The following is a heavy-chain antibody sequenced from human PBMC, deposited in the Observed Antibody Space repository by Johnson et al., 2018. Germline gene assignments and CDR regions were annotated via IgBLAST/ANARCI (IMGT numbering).Heavy chain of an antibody. CDR1: GFIFNNYA. CDR2: ISSDGRNT. CDR3: GRVCCGGGLREAMDV. Sequence: QVQLVQSGGGVVQPGMSLRLSCAGSGFIFNNYAMHWVRQAPGKGLEWVTVISSDGRNTYYADSVKGRFTISRDNSKTTLYLQMNSLTADDTAVYYWGRVCCGGGLREAMDVWGKGTTVTVSS. D-gene: IGHD3-16*01. J-gene: IGHJ6*03. V-gene: IGHV3-30*04.